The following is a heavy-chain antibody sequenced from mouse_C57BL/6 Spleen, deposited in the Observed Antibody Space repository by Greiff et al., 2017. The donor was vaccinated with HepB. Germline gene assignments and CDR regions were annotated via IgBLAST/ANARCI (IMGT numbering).Heavy chain of an antibody. Sequence: QVQLQQSGAELVKPGASVKISCKASGYAFSSYWMNWVKQRPGKGLEWIGQIYPGDGDTNYNGKFKGKATLTADKSSSTAYMQLSSLTSEDSAVYFCARYITTVDPYYFDYWGQGTTLTVSS. V-gene: IGHV1-80*01. CDR2: IYPGDGDT. CDR1: GYAFSSYW. D-gene: IGHD1-1*01. CDR3: ARYITTVDPYYFDY. J-gene: IGHJ2*01.